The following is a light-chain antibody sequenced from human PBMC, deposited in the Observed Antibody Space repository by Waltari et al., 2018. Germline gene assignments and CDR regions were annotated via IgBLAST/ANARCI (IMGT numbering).Light chain of an antibody. CDR1: QSVLYTSNNKNY. Sequence: DIVMTQSPDSLAVSLGERATINCKSSQSVLYTSNNKNYLAWYQQKPGQPPKLLIYWASTRKSGVPDRFSGSGSGTDFTLTISNLQAEDVAVYYCQQYYTIPPRTFGQGTKVEIK. CDR3: QQYYTIPPRT. CDR2: WAS. V-gene: IGKV4-1*01. J-gene: IGKJ1*01.